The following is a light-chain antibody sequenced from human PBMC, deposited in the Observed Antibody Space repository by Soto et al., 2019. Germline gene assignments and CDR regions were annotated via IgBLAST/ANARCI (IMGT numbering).Light chain of an antibody. V-gene: IGKV3-20*01. CDR2: GAS. CDR1: QRVGSD. J-gene: IGKJ1*01. CDR3: HQYGSSPQT. Sequence: VMTQTPGTLSVSPGEGATLSCRASQRVGSDLAWYQQKPGQAPRLLIYGASSRATGIPDRFTGSGSGTDFTLTISRLEPEDFAVFYCHQYGSSPQTFGQGTKVDIK.